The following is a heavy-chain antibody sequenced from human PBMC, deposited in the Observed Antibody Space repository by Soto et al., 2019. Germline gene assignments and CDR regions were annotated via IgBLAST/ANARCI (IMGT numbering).Heavy chain of an antibody. V-gene: IGHV1-69*02. Sequence: QVQLVQSGAEVKKPGSSVNVSCKASGGTFSSYTISWVRQAPGQVLEWMGRIIPILGIANYAQKFQGRVTITADKSTSTAYMELSSLRSEDTAVYYCARSVQQLGGDYMDVWGKGTTVTVSS. J-gene: IGHJ6*03. D-gene: IGHD6-13*01. CDR2: IIPILGIA. CDR1: GGTFSSYT. CDR3: ARSVQQLGGDYMDV.